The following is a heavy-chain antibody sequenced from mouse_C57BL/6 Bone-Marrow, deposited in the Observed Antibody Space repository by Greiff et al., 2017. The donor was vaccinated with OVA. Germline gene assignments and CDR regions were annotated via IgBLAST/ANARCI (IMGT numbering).Heavy chain of an antibody. CDR3: GVYDYYDLYYAMDY. J-gene: IGHJ4*01. CDR2: ISPRSGNT. D-gene: IGHD1-1*01. CDR1: GYTFTSYG. V-gene: IGHV1-81*01. Sequence: VQLVESGAELARPGASVKMSCKASGYTFTSYGIRWVKQRNGQGLEWIGEISPRSGNTYYNEKFKGKATLTADKSSSTAYMELRSRTAEDSAVYFWGVYDYYDLYYAMDYWCQGTSVTVSS.